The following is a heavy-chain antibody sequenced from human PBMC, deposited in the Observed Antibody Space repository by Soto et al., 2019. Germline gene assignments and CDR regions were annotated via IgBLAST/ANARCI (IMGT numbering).Heavy chain of an antibody. CDR3: ARGSYDHASPYFDY. Sequence: QVQLQESGPGLVRPSQTLSLTCTVSGGSISSGGYYWSWIRQHPGKGLESIGYIYYSGSTYYNPSLKSRVTISVDTSENQFSLKLSSVTAADTAVYYCARGSYDHASPYFDYWGQGTLVTVSS. CDR1: GGSISSGGYY. V-gene: IGHV4-31*03. D-gene: IGHD1-26*01. J-gene: IGHJ4*02. CDR2: IYYSGST.